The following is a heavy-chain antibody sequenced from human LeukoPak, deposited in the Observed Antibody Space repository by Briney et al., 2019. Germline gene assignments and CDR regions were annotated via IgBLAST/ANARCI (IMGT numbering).Heavy chain of an antibody. J-gene: IGHJ3*02. Sequence: GGSLRLSCAASGFAFSSYAMHWVRQAPGKGLEWVAIISYDGITEDYSDSVKGRFSISRDNFKNTLFLQMNGLRAEDTAVYYCARVRDLNAFDIWGQGTMVTVSS. CDR2: ISYDGITE. CDR1: GFAFSSYA. V-gene: IGHV3-30*04. CDR3: ARVRDLNAFDI.